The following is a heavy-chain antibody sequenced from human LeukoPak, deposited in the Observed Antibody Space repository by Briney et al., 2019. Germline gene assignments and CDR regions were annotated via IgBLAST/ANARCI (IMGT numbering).Heavy chain of an antibody. CDR1: GFTFGDYA. CDR2: IRSKAYGGTT. Sequence: GGSLRLSCTASGFTFGDYAMSWFLQAPGKGLEWVGFIRSKAYGGTTEYAASVKGRFTISRDDSKSIAYLQMNSLKTEDTAVYYCTRGPYSSRPLDYWGQGTLVTVSS. D-gene: IGHD6-13*01. J-gene: IGHJ4*02. V-gene: IGHV3-49*03. CDR3: TRGPYSSRPLDY.